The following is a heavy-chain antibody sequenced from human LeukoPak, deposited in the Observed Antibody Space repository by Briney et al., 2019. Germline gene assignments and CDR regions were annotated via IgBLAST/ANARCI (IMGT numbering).Heavy chain of an antibody. CDR1: GFTFSSYW. V-gene: IGHV3-48*04. Sequence: GGSLILSCAASGFTFSSYWMHWVRQAPGKGLEWVSYISSSGSTIYYADSVKGRFTISRDNAKNSLYLQMNSLRAEDTAVYYCARWGAFGGVTGFDYWGQGTLVTVSS. J-gene: IGHJ4*02. CDR2: ISSSGSTI. D-gene: IGHD3-16*01. CDR3: ARWGAFGGVTGFDY.